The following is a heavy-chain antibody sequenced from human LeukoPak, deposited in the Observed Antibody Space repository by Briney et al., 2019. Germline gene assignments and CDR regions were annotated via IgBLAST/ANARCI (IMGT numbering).Heavy chain of an antibody. CDR2: IWYDGSNK. V-gene: IGHV3-33*01. CDR1: GFTFSSYG. Sequence: GGSLRLSCAASGFTFSSYGMHWVRQAPGKGLEWVAVIWYDGSNKYYADSVKGRFTISRDNSKNTLYLQMNSLRAEDTAVYYCARDLAAGYYYYYYGMDVWGQGTTVTVSS. CDR3: ARDLAAGYYYYYYGMDV. D-gene: IGHD2-15*01. J-gene: IGHJ6*02.